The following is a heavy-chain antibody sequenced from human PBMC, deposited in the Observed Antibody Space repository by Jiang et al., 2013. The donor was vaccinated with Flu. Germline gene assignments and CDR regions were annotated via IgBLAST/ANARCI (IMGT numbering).Heavy chain of an antibody. Sequence: LLKPSETLSLSCTVSGGSIISESSYWGWIRQPPGKGLEWIGSIYYSGTTYYNPSLKNRVTISVDTSKKQFSLKLSSVTAADTAVYYCASQHWDHGVGSYYMSHWGQGTLVTVSS. D-gene: IGHD3-10*01. CDR2: IYYSGTT. J-gene: IGHJ4*02. V-gene: IGHV4-39*07. CDR1: GGSIISESSY. CDR3: ASQHWDHGVGSYYMSH.